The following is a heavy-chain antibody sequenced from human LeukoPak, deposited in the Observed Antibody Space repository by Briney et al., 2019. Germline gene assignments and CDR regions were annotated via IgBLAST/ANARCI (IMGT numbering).Heavy chain of an antibody. CDR2: ISGSGGST. CDR3: AKEAAVDTAMVRGWYFDL. V-gene: IGHV3-23*01. J-gene: IGHJ2*01. D-gene: IGHD5-18*01. CDR1: GFTFSSYA. Sequence: PGGSLRLSCAASGFTFSSYAMSWVRQAPGKGLEWVSAISGSGGSTYYADSVKGRFTISRDNSKNTLYLQMNSLRAEDTAVYYCAKEAAVDTAMVRGWYFDLWGRGTLVTVSS.